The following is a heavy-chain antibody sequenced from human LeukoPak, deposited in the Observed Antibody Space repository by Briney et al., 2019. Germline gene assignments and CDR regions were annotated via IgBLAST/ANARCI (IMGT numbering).Heavy chain of an antibody. CDR1: GFTFSSYA. D-gene: IGHD6-13*01. CDR2: ISYDGSNK. Sequence: GGSLRLSCAASGFTFSSYAMHWVRQAPGKGLEWVAVISYDGSNKYYADSVKGRFTISRDNSKNTLYLQMNSLRAEDTAVYYCARDPSSRGGFDYWGQGTLVTVSS. CDR3: ARDPSSRGGFDY. V-gene: IGHV3-30-3*01. J-gene: IGHJ4*02.